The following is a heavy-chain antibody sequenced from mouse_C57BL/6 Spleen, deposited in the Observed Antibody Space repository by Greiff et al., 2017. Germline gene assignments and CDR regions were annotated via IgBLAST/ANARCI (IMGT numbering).Heavy chain of an antibody. CDR1: GFTFSNYW. V-gene: IGHV6-3*01. CDR3: AIYYDYDGGYFDY. J-gene: IGHJ2*01. CDR2: IRLKSDNYET. D-gene: IGHD2-4*01. Sequence: EVQLVESGGGLVQPGGSMKLSCVASGFTFSNYWMNWVRQSPEKGLEWVAKIRLKSDNYETHYAESVKGRFTISRDDSKSSVYLQMNNLRAEDTGIYYCAIYYDYDGGYFDYWGQGTTLTVSS.